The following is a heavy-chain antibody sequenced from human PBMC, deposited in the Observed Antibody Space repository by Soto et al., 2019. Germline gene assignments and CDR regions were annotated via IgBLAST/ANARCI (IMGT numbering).Heavy chain of an antibody. CDR2: IYSGGST. Sequence: GGSLRLSCAASGFTFRSYWMQWVRKAPGKGLEWVSVIYSGGSTYYADSVRGRFTISRDNSKNTLYLQMNSLRAEDTAVYYCARDGFVAAAGTLDYWGQGTLVTVSS. J-gene: IGHJ4*02. V-gene: IGHV3-66*01. CDR3: ARDGFVAAAGTLDY. CDR1: GFTFRSYW. D-gene: IGHD6-13*01.